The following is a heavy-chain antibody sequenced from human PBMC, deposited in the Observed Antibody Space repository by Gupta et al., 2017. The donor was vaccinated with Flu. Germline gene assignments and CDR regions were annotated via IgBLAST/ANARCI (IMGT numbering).Heavy chain of an antibody. V-gene: IGHV2-5*01. CDR2: TYWNEDK. CDR1: GFSLSTSGVG. D-gene: IGHD2-8*01. Sequence: QITLKESGPTLVKPTQTLTLTCTFSGFSLSTSGVGVGWVRQPPGKALEWLAITYWNEDKRYSPSLESRLTITKDTSKNQVVLTMTNVDPVDTATYYCARSASIVLMVYDAFDIWGQGTMVTVSS. CDR3: ARSASIVLMVYDAFDI. J-gene: IGHJ3*02.